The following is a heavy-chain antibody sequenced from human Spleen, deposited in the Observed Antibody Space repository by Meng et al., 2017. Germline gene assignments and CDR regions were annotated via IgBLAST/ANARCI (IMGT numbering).Heavy chain of an antibody. J-gene: IGHJ4*02. Sequence: VRGGRAGAEVKTPGASLKTACKGSGYSFTTYWIGWVRQMPGKGLEWMGIIYPGDSDTRYSPSFQGQDTISADKSISTAYLQWSSLKASDTAMYYCARRDCTGGTCYAHFDSWGQGTLVTVSS. D-gene: IGHD2-15*01. CDR2: IYPGDSDT. CDR3: ARRDCTGGTCYAHFDS. V-gene: IGHV5-51*01. CDR1: GYSFTTYW.